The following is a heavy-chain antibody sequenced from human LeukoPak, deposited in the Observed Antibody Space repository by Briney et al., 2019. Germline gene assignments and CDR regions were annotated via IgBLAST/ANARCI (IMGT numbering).Heavy chain of an antibody. Sequence: GGSLRLSCAASGFSFSSYAMNWVRQAPGKGLEWVSAISGSGGSTYYADSVKGQFTISRDNSKNTLYLQMNSLRAEDTAVYYCASGVATSFDYWGQGTLVTVSS. CDR3: ASGVATSFDY. J-gene: IGHJ4*02. D-gene: IGHD5-12*01. CDR2: ISGSGGST. CDR1: GFSFSSYA. V-gene: IGHV3-23*01.